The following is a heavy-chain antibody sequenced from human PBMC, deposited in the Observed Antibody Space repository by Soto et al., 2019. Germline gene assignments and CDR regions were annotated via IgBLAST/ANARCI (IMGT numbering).Heavy chain of an antibody. Sequence: QVQLQQWGAGLLKPSETLSLTCAVYGGFVSSGSYYWSWIRQPPGKGLEWIGEMSHSGGTHFNPSLKSRVTISVVTSKNQFSLKMSSVTAAATALYYCARVERGTATTVVDAFDIWGPGTMVTVSS. J-gene: IGHJ3*02. CDR2: MSHSGGT. CDR3: ARVERGTATTVVDAFDI. V-gene: IGHV4-34*01. D-gene: IGHD1-1*01. CDR1: GGFVSSGSYY.